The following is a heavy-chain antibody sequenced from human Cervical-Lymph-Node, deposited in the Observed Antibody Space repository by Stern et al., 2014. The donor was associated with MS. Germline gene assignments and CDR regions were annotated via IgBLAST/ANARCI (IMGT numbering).Heavy chain of an antibody. CDR2: ITNVGST. J-gene: IGHJ4*02. CDR3: ARDTSSPERSDW. CDR1: GFTVRRDD. V-gene: IGHV3-53*01. Sequence: EVQLVESGGGVIQPGGSLRLSCTASGFTVRRDDMTWVRQAPGQGLEWVSLITNVGSTFYTDSVKGRFTISRDDSKNTVYLHMTSLRAEDTAMYYCARDTSSPERSDWWGQGTLVTVSS. D-gene: IGHD1-1*01.